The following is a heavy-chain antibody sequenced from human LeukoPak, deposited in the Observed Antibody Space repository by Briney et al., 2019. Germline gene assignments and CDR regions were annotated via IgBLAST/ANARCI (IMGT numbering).Heavy chain of an antibody. CDR2: ISYHGSNT. CDR1: GFTFSNYG. J-gene: IGHJ5*02. Sequence: SGGSLRLSCAASGFTFSNYGMHWVRQAPGKGLEWVAGISYHGSNTYYGDSVRGRFTISRDNSKNTLYLQMNSLRAEDTAVYYCAKEGVYGSGSYLGGWFDPWGQGTLVTVSS. CDR3: AKEGVYGSGSYLGGWFDP. D-gene: IGHD3-10*01. V-gene: IGHV3-30*18.